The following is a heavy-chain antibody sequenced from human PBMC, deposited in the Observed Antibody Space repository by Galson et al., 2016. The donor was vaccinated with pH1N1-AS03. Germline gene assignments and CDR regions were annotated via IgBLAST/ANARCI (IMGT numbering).Heavy chain of an antibody. CDR1: GFTFSDYA. D-gene: IGHD3-3*01. CDR2: ISSDAGGT. CDR3: ARRRSYYDFWSGYSDY. J-gene: IGHJ4*02. Sequence: SLRLSCAASGFTFSDYAMHWVRQAPGKGLEYVSAISSDAGGTYYAHSVKGRFTISRDNSKNTVYLQMGSLRAEDMAVYYCARRRSYYDFWSGYSDYWGQGTLVTVSS. V-gene: IGHV3-64*01.